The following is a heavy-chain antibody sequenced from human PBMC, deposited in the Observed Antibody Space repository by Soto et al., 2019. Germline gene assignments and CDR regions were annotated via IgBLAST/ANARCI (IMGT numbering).Heavy chain of an antibody. Sequence: SETLSLTCTVSDGSISTYYWSWIRQPPGKSLEWIGYIHYTGKTNYNPSLRSRVTISLETSKNQFSLRLSSVTAADTAVYYCARAGFSGRYYDLDFWGRGILVTVSS. CDR3: ARAGFSGRYYDLDF. CDR1: DGSISTYY. CDR2: IHYTGKT. D-gene: IGHD1-26*01. V-gene: IGHV4-59*01. J-gene: IGHJ4*02.